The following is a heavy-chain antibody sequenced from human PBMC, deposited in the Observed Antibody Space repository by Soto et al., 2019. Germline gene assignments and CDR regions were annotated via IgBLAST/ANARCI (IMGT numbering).Heavy chain of an antibody. Sequence: QVQLQESGPGLVKPSETLSLTCTVSGGSISSYYWSWIRQPAGKGLEWIGRIYTSGRTNYNPSLKSRVTMSVDTSKNHFSLKLSSVTAADTAVYDCAREDGRRPHNWFDPWGQGTLVTVSS. V-gene: IGHV4-4*07. J-gene: IGHJ5*02. CDR1: GGSISSYY. CDR2: IYTSGRT. CDR3: AREDGRRPHNWFDP. D-gene: IGHD1-26*01.